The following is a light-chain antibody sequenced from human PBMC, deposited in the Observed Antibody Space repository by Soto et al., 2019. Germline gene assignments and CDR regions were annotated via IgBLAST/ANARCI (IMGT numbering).Light chain of an antibody. CDR3: QQYYSTPLT. CDR2: WAS. V-gene: IGKV4-1*01. CDR1: QSVLYSSNNKNY. J-gene: IGKJ4*01. Sequence: DIVMTQSPDSLAVSLGERATINCKSSQSVLYSSNNKNYLAWYQQKLGQPPKLLIYWASTREPGVPDRFSGSVSGTDFTLTISSLQAEDVAVYYCQQYYSTPLTFGGGTKVDIK.